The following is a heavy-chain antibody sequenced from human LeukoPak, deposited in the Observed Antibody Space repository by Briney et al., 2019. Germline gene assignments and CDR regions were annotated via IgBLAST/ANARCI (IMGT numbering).Heavy chain of an antibody. CDR3: ARVDSSSWYNWFDP. CDR2: INHSGST. V-gene: IGHV4-34*01. J-gene: IGHJ5*02. CDR1: GGSFSGYY. D-gene: IGHD6-13*01. Sequence: SETLSLTCAVYGGSFSGYYWSWIRQPPGKGLEWIGEINHSGSTNYNPSLKSRVTISVDTSKNQFSLKLSSETAADTAVYYCARVDSSSWYNWFDPWGQGTLVTVSS.